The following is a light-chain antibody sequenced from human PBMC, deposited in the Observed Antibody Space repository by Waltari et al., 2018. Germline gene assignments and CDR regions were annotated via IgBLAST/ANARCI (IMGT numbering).Light chain of an antibody. V-gene: IGLV2-11*01. CDR1: SSDVGAYNY. Sequence: QSALTQPRSVSGPPGQSVTISCTGTSSDVGAYNYVSWYQQHPGKAPKLMIYDVSKRPSGVPDRFSGSKSGNTASLTISGLQAEDEADYYCCSYAGSYTVFGGVTKLTVL. J-gene: IGLJ2*01. CDR3: CSYAGSYTV. CDR2: DVS.